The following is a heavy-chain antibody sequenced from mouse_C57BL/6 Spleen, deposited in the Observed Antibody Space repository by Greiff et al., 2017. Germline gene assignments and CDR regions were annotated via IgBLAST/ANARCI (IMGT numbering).Heavy chain of an antibody. D-gene: IGHD1-1*01. CDR3: TTAGHITTVYYY. Sequence: EVMLVESGAELVRPGASVKLSCTASGFTFKDYYMNWVKQRPEQGLEWIGWINPECGDTEYAAKFKGKATITADTSSNTAYLQLSSLTSEATAVYYCTTAGHITTVYYYWGQGTTLTVSS. J-gene: IGHJ2*01. V-gene: IGHV14-4*01. CDR2: INPECGDT. CDR1: GFTFKDYY.